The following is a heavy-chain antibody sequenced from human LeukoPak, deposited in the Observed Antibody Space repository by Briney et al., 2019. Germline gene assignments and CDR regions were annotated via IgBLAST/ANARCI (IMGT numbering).Heavy chain of an antibody. CDR1: GFTFSSYD. CDR3: ARTTHCGGACYFFDY. J-gene: IGHJ4*02. D-gene: IGHD2-21*02. Sequence: GGSLRLSCAASGFTFSSYDMHWVRQATGKGLEWVSAIGTAGDTYYPGSVKGRFTISRENAKNTLYLQMNSLRAEDTAVYYCARTTHCGGACYFFDYWGQGALVTVSS. V-gene: IGHV3-13*04. CDR2: IGTAGDT.